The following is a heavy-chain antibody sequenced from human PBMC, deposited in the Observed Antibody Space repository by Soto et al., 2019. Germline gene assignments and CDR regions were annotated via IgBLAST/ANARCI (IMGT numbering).Heavy chain of an antibody. J-gene: IGHJ4*02. CDR2: IKSKTDGGTT. D-gene: IGHD6-13*01. V-gene: IGHV3-15*01. CDR1: GFTFNAAW. CDR3: TTGLAAAGTNY. Sequence: VGSLRLSCAASGFTFNAAWMSWVRQAPGKGLEWVGRIKSKTDGGTTDFAAPVKGRFTISRDDSKNTVYLQMNSLKIEDTAVYYCTTGLAAAGTNYWGQGTLVTVSS.